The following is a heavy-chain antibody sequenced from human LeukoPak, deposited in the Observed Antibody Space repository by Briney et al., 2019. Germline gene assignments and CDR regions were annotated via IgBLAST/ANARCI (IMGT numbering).Heavy chain of an antibody. CDR3: AKDPSWSHYFDY. D-gene: IGHD1-26*01. CDR2: ISGSSGNI. V-gene: IGHV3-23*01. Sequence: PGGSLRLSCTASGFTFSNYVMNWVRQPPGKGLEWVSGISGSSGNIYYADSVKGRFTISRDNSKNTLFLQMNSLRADDTAVYYCAKDPSWSHYFDYCCQGTRITVSS. CDR1: GFTFSNYV. J-gene: IGHJ4*02.